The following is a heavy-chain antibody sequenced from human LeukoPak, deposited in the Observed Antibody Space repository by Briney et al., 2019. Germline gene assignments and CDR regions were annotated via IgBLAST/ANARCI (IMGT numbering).Heavy chain of an antibody. J-gene: IGHJ4*02. CDR2: ISWNSGSI. Sequence: HPGGSLRLSCAASGFTFDDYAMHWVRQAPGKGLEWVSGISWNSGSIGYADSVKGRFTISRDNAKNSLYLQMNSLRAEDTALYYCAKDRYYGSGSFASFDYWGQGTLVTVSS. V-gene: IGHV3-9*01. CDR1: GFTFDDYA. D-gene: IGHD3-10*01. CDR3: AKDRYYGSGSFASFDY.